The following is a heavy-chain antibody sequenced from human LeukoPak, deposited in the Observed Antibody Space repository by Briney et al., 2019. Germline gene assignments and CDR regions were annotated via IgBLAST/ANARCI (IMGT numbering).Heavy chain of an antibody. CDR2: LYTDDRP. J-gene: IGHJ4*02. D-gene: IGHD3-10*01. Sequence: GGTLRLSCAASGFTFSSHGMNWVRQAPGKGLEWVSLLYTDDRPFYADSVKGRFTISRDNSNRTVFLQMNSLRAEDTAIYYCARRGPYFDYWGQGILVTVSS. V-gene: IGHV3-66*04. CDR1: GFTFSSHG. CDR3: ARRGPYFDY.